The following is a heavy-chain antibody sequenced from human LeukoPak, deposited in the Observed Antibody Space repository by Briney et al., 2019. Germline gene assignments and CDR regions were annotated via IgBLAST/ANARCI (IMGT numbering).Heavy chain of an antibody. CDR3: ARDQLRGALSTMATTLDAFDI. V-gene: IGHV4-61*02. Sequence: PSETLSLTCTVSVGSISSGSYYWSWIRQPAGKGLEWIGRIYSSGSTNYNPSLKSRVTISVDTSKNQFSLKLCSVTAADSAVHYCARDQLRGALSTMATTLDAFDIWGQGTMVTVSS. CDR2: IYSSGST. CDR1: VGSISSGSYY. D-gene: IGHD5-24*01. J-gene: IGHJ3*02.